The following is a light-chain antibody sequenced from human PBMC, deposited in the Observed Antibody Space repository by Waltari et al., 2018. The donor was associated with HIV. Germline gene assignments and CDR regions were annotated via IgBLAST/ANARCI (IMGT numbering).Light chain of an antibody. CDR1: ASNIGAGFD. CDR3: QSYDISLTGRWV. V-gene: IGLV1-40*01. J-gene: IGLJ3*02. CDR2: GDT. Sequence: SVLTQPPSVSGAPGQSVSISCSGNASNIGAGFDVHWYRQSPGTAPKLVIFGDTVRPAGITDRFSGARSLNSVSLDISGLRAEDAGDYYCQSYDISLTGRWVFGGGTKLTVL.